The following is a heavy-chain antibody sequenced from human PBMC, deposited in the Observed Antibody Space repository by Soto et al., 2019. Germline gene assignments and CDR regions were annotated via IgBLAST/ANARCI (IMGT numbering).Heavy chain of an antibody. CDR1: GFSLSTSGVG. CDR3: AHRIVTNNWFDP. V-gene: IGHV2-5*02. J-gene: IGHJ5*02. CDR2: IYWDDNK. Sequence: QITLKESGPTLVKPTQTLTLTCTFSGFSLSTSGVGVGWIRQPPGKALEWLALIYWDDNKRYSPSLKTRLTITKDTSKNQVVLTMTHMDPLDTATYYCAHRIVTNNWFDPWGQGTLVTVSS. D-gene: IGHD3-22*01.